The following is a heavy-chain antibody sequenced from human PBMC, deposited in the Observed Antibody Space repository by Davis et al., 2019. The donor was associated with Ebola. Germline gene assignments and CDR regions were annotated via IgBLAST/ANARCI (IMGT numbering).Heavy chain of an antibody. CDR3: TNKGDHDGSGYPDLRY. D-gene: IGHD3-22*01. CDR1: GFPLRSYW. CDR2: INQDGSQP. V-gene: IGHV3-7*03. Sequence: GESPKIPCSAFGFPLRSYWMAWVRQAPGKGLEWVANINQDGSQPKYVDSVKGRFTISRDRSKNTLSLQMKSLRAEDTAVYYCTNKGDHDGSGYPDLRYWGQGTLVTVSS. J-gene: IGHJ4*02.